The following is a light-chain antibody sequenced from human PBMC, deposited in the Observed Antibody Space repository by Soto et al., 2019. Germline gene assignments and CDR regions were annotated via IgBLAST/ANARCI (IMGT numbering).Light chain of an antibody. Sequence: EIVLTQSPGTPSLSPGERAPLSCRASQSVSSSYLAWYQQKPGQAPRLLIYGASSRATGIPDRFSGSGSGTDFTLTISRLEPEDFAVYYCQQYDRTFGQGTKVDIK. CDR3: QQYDRT. V-gene: IGKV3-20*01. CDR1: QSVSSSY. CDR2: GAS. J-gene: IGKJ1*01.